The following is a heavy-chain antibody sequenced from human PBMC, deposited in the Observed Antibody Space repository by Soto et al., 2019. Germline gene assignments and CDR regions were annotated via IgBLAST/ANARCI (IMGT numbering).Heavy chain of an antibody. D-gene: IGHD2-15*01. Sequence: GGSLRLSCAASGFTVSSNYMSWVHQAPGKGLEWVSVIYSGGSTPYADSVKGRFTISRDNSKNTLYLQMNSLRAEDTAVYYCARDGPFGAPDYWGQGTLVTVSS. CDR3: ARDGPFGAPDY. V-gene: IGHV3-66*01. J-gene: IGHJ4*02. CDR2: IYSGGST. CDR1: GFTVSSNY.